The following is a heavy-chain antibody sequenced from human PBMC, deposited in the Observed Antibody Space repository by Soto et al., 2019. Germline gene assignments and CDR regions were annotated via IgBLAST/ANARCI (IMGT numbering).Heavy chain of an antibody. J-gene: IGHJ4*02. CDR3: ARYPGYSDGYD. D-gene: IGHD5-18*01. V-gene: IGHV1-3*01. CDR1: GYTFTSYA. Sequence: QVQLVQSGAEVKKPGASVKVSCKASGYTFTSYAMHWVRQAPGQRLEWMGWINAGNGNTKYSQKFQARITITRDTSASTAYMELSSLRSEDTAVYYCARYPGYSDGYDWGQGTLVTVSS. CDR2: INAGNGNT.